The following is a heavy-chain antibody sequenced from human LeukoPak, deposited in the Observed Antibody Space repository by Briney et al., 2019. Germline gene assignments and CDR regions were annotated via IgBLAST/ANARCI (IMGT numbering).Heavy chain of an antibody. CDR3: ARASHGSGSYDLSRRYYYGMDV. J-gene: IGHJ6*02. CDR2: ISYDGSNK. D-gene: IGHD3-10*01. CDR1: GFTFSSYA. V-gene: IGHV3-30*04. Sequence: GGSLRLSCAASGFTFSSYAMHWVRQAPGKGLEWVAVISYDGSNKYYADSVKGRFTISRDNSKNTLYLQMNSLRAEDTAVYYCARASHGSGSYDLSRRYYYGMDVWGQGTTVTVSS.